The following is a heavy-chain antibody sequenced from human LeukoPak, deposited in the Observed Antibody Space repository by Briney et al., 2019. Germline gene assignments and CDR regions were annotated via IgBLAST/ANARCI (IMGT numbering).Heavy chain of an antibody. D-gene: IGHD1-14*01. J-gene: IGHJ4*02. CDR1: GFSRPTRGGG. Sequence: SGPTLVNPTQTLTLTCTFSGFSRPTRGGGVGWIRQPPGKAPEWLSLIYWDNDKRYSPSLKTRPTITKDTSKNLVVFIMTDMDPVDTATYFCAHRRGGYNWNHGDFDYWGQGTLVTVSS. CDR3: AHRRGGYNWNHGDFDY. CDR2: IYWDNDK. V-gene: IGHV2-5*02.